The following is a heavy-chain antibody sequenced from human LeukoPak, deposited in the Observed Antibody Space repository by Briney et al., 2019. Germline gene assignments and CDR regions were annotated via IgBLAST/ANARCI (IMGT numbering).Heavy chain of an antibody. CDR3: ARDRAVTQVWVEFDS. D-gene: IGHD3-16*01. Sequence: GGSLRLSCAGSGFSVSNYYMNWVRQAPGKGLEWVSLIRDSGATFYADSVKGRFTISRDNSKNTIYRQMNRLRVEDTAVYFCARDRAVTQVWVEFDSWGQGTQVTVSS. CDR1: GFSVSNYY. J-gene: IGHJ5*01. V-gene: IGHV3-66*03. CDR2: IRDSGAT.